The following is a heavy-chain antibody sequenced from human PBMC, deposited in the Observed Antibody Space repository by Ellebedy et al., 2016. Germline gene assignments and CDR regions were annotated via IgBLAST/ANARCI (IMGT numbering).Heavy chain of an antibody. CDR2: IYYSGST. Sequence: SETLSLXXTVSGGSISSSSYYWGWIRQPPGKGLEWIGSIYYSGSTYYNPSLKSRVTISVDTSKNQFSLKLSSVTAADTAVYYCAREGGSGSFQGYWGQGTLVTVSS. D-gene: IGHD1-26*01. CDR1: GGSISSSSYY. J-gene: IGHJ4*02. V-gene: IGHV4-39*07. CDR3: AREGGSGSFQGY.